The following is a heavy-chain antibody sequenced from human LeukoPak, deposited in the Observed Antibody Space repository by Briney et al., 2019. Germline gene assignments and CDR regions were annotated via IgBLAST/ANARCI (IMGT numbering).Heavy chain of an antibody. CDR2: VYTSGST. D-gene: IGHD1-1*01. J-gene: IGHJ5*02. CDR1: GGSISSGSYY. Sequence: SETLSLTCTVSGGSISSGSYYWSWIRQPAGKGLEWIGRVYTSGSTNYNPSLKSRVTISVDTSKNQFSLKLTSVTAADTAVYYCARPVPSRLGWFDPWGQGTLVTVSS. V-gene: IGHV4-61*02. CDR3: ARPVPSRLGWFDP.